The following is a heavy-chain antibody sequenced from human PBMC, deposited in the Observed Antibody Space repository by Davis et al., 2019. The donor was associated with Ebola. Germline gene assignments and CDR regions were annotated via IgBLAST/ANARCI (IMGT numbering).Heavy chain of an antibody. Sequence: GESLKISCAASGFTFSNNAMHWVRQAPGKGLEWVAVVSYDGRNKYYADSVKGRFTISRDNSKNTLYLQMNSLRAEDTAVYYCARDWYSSSWLSGMDVWGKGTTVTVSS. V-gene: IGHV3-30*14. D-gene: IGHD6-13*01. CDR3: ARDWYSSSWLSGMDV. J-gene: IGHJ6*04. CDR2: VSYDGRNK. CDR1: GFTFSNNA.